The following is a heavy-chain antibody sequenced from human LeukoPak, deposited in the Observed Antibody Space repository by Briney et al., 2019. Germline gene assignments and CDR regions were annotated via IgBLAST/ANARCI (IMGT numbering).Heavy chain of an antibody. D-gene: IGHD5-18*01. J-gene: IGHJ6*03. CDR2: INHSGST. Sequence: SETLSLTCAAYGGSFSGYYWSWIRQPPGKGLEWIGEINHSGSTNYNPSLKSRVTISVDTSKNQFSLKLSSVTAADTAVYYCARGTAMATIYYYYYMDVWGKGTTVTVSS. CDR1: GGSFSGYY. V-gene: IGHV4-34*01. CDR3: ARGTAMATIYYYYYMDV.